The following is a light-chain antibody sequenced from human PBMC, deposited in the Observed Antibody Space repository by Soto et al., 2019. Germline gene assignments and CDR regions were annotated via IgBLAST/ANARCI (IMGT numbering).Light chain of an antibody. CDR2: SAS. J-gene: IGKJ5*01. V-gene: IGKV3-15*01. CDR1: QSAGNF. CDR3: QQYNNWPRIT. Sequence: EIVMSQSPATLSVSPEETASLSCRASQSAGNFLAWYQQKPGQTPRLLIYSASIRAAATPARFSGSGSGTEFTLTISSLQSEDFAVYYCQQYNNWPRITFGQGTRLEIK.